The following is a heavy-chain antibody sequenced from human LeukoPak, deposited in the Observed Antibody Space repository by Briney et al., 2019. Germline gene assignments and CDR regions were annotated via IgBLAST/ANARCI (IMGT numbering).Heavy chain of an antibody. CDR1: GFTVSSNS. CDR2: IYSDNT. Sequence: GGSLRLSCTVSGFTVSSNSMSWVRQAPGKGLEWVSSIYSDNTHYSDSVKGRFTISRDNSKNTLYLQMNSLRAEDTAVYYCAISREYSYGHPYYFDYWGQGTLVTVSS. V-gene: IGHV3-53*01. CDR3: AISREYSYGHPYYFDY. D-gene: IGHD5-18*01. J-gene: IGHJ4*02.